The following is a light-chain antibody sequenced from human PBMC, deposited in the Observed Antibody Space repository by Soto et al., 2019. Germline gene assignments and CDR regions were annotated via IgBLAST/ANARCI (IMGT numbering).Light chain of an antibody. Sequence: EIVLTQCPGTLSLSPGERATLSCRAIQSVSSSYLAWYQQKPGQAPRLLIYGASSRATGITDRFSGSGSGTDFTITISRLEPEDFAVYYCQQYGSSPGITFGQGTRLEIK. CDR3: QQYGSSPGIT. J-gene: IGKJ5*01. CDR1: QSVSSSY. CDR2: GAS. V-gene: IGKV3-20*01.